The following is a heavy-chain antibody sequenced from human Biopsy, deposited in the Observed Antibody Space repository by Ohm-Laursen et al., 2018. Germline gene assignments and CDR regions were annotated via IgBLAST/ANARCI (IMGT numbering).Heavy chain of an antibody. D-gene: IGHD4-11*01. CDR2: ISYDGSGE. CDR3: ARDGKRWDYSTYFSWHFDL. Sequence: RSLRLSCAATGFTFTSYAMHWVRQAPGKGLERVAVISYDGSGEYYADSLQGRFIISRDNPKNTVDLQMNSLRAEDTAVYFCARDGKRWDYSTYFSWHFDLWGRGTLVTVSS. CDR1: GFTFTSYA. V-gene: IGHV3-30*03. J-gene: IGHJ2*01.